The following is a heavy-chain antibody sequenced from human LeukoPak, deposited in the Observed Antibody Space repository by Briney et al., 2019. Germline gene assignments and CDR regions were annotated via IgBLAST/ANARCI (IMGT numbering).Heavy chain of an antibody. CDR3: ATLYGDYNWYFDL. CDR2: LSASGGST. V-gene: IGHV3-23*01. Sequence: PGGSLRLSCASSGLTFSRYVMGWVRQAPGKGLEWVSTLSASGGSTFYAASVKGRFTVSRDNSKNTLFLQMNTLRAEDTAVYYCATLYGDYNWYFDLWGRGTLVTVSS. CDR1: GLTFSRYV. D-gene: IGHD4-17*01. J-gene: IGHJ2*01.